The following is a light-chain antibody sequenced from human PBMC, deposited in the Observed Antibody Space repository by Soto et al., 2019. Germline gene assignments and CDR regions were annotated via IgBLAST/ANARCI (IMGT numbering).Light chain of an antibody. Sequence: EIVLTQSPGTLSLSPGERATLSCMASQSVSSIYLAWYQQKPGQAPRLLIYGASSRATGIPDRFSGSGSGTDFTLTISRLEPEDFAVYYCQQYGSSLSWTFGQGTKVDIK. J-gene: IGKJ1*01. CDR3: QQYGSSLSWT. CDR1: QSVSSIY. CDR2: GAS. V-gene: IGKV3-20*01.